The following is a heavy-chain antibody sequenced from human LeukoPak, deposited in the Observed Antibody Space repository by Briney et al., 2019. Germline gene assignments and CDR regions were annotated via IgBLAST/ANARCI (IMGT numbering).Heavy chain of an antibody. Sequence: SETLSLTCTVSGDSISSGNYWGWIRQPPGKGLEWIGSIFHTGSTYFNLSLKSRVTISVDTSKNQFSLRLSSVTAADTAVYYCARVDGSTTGPYYFDYWGQGALVTVSS. J-gene: IGHJ4*02. D-gene: IGHD1-1*01. CDR2: IFHTGST. CDR3: ARVDGSTTGPYYFDY. CDR1: GDSISSGNY. V-gene: IGHV4-38-2*02.